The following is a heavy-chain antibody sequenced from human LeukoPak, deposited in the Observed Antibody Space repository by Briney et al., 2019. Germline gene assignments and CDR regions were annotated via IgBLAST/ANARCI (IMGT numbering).Heavy chain of an antibody. Sequence: GRSLRLSCAASGFTFSSYAMHWVRQAPGKGLEWVAVISYDGSNKYYADSVKGRFTISRDNSKNTLYLQMNSLRAEDTAVYYCARDSVRRGDAFDIWGQGTMVTVSS. CDR2: ISYDGSNK. D-gene: IGHD3-10*01. J-gene: IGHJ3*02. V-gene: IGHV3-30-3*01. CDR3: ARDSVRRGDAFDI. CDR1: GFTFSSYA.